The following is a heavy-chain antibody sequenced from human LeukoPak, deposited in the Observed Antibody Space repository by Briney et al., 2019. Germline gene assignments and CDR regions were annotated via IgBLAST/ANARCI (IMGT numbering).Heavy chain of an antibody. D-gene: IGHD1-14*01. CDR3: ARDKTTRAFDY. J-gene: IGHJ4*02. CDR1: GFSFSSYG. CDR2: ISYDGSNK. V-gene: IGHV3-30*19. Sequence: GGSLRLSCAAPGFSFSSYGMHWVRQAPGKGLEWVAVISYDGSNKYYADSVKGRFTISRDNSKNTLYLQMNSLRAEDTAVYYCARDKTTRAFDYWGQGALVTVSS.